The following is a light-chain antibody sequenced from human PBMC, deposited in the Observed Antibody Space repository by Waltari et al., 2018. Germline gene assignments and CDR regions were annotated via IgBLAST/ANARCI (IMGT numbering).Light chain of an antibody. Sequence: SYELTQPPSVSVSPGQTASITCSGDKLGDQYACWYQQKPGQSPVLVIYQDNKRPSGIPERFSGSDSGNTATLTISGTQAMDEADYYCQAWDSSTLVVFGGGTKVTVL. CDR2: QDN. CDR3: QAWDSSTLVV. J-gene: IGLJ2*01. CDR1: KLGDQY. V-gene: IGLV3-1*01.